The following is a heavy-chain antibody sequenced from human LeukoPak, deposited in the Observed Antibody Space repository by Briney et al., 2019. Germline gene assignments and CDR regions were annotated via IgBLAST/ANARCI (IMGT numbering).Heavy chain of an antibody. CDR3: ARELGRYYMDV. CDR1: GFTFSEYY. Sequence: PGGSLRLSCAASGFTFSEYYMSWIRQAPGKGLEWVSDISSSGDIVSYGDSVQGRFTFSRDNAKNSLYLQMNSLRPEDTAVYYCARELGRYYMDVWGKGTTVTVSS. V-gene: IGHV3-11*04. CDR2: ISSSGDIV. J-gene: IGHJ6*03.